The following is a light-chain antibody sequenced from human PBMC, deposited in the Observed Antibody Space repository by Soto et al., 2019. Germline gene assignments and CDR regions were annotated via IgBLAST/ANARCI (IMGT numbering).Light chain of an antibody. J-gene: IGKJ5*01. V-gene: IGKV1-5*01. CDR2: DAS. CDR3: QQYDDWPLT. CDR1: QSVRSW. Sequence: GDRVTITCLASQSVRSWLAWYQQKPGRAPKFLIYDASSLESGVPSRFSGSGSGTEFTLTISSLQSEDFAVYYRQQYDDWPLTFGQGTRLEIK.